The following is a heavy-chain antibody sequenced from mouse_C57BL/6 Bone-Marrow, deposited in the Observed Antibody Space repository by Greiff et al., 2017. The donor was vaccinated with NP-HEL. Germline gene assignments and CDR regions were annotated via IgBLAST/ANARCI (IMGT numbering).Heavy chain of an antibody. CDR3: ARMYDYDGGYYAMDY. V-gene: IGHV1-55*01. J-gene: IGHJ4*01. D-gene: IGHD2-4*01. Sequence: QVQLQQPGAELVKPGASVKMSCKASGYTFTSYWITWVKQRPGQGLEWIGDLYPGSGSTNYNEKFKSKATLTVDTSSSTAYMKLSSLTSEDAAVDYCARMYDYDGGYYAMDYWGQGTSVTVSS. CDR1: GYTFTSYW. CDR2: LYPGSGST.